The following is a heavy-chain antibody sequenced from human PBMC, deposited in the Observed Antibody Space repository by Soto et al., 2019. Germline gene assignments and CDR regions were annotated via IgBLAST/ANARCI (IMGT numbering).Heavy chain of an antibody. CDR1: GFTFSSYA. V-gene: IGHV3-30-3*01. Sequence: PGGSLRLSCAASGFTFSSYAMHWVRQAPGKGLEWVAVISYDGSNKYYADSVKGRFTISRDNSKNTLYLQMNSLRAEDTAVYYCARAHPLWFGELYGWFDPWGQGTLVTVSS. D-gene: IGHD3-10*01. CDR2: ISYDGSNK. J-gene: IGHJ5*02. CDR3: ARAHPLWFGELYGWFDP.